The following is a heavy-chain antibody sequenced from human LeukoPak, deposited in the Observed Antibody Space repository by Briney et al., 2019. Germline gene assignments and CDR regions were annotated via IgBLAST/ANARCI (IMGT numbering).Heavy chain of an antibody. Sequence: GRSLRLSCAASGFTFSTYAMHWVRQAPGKGLEWVAVIWYDGSNKYYADSVKGRFTISRDNSKDTLYLQMNSLGAEDTAVYYWAKGKGNYYDRSGYYVLDYWGQGTLVTVSS. J-gene: IGHJ4*02. CDR1: GFTFSTYA. D-gene: IGHD3-22*01. V-gene: IGHV3-33*06. CDR3: AKGKGNYYDRSGYYVLDY. CDR2: IWYDGSNK.